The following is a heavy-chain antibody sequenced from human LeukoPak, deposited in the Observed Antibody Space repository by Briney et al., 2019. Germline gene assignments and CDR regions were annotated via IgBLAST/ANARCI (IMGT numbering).Heavy chain of an antibody. V-gene: IGHV4-4*02. Sequence: GSLRLSCAASGFTVSSNYMSWVRQPPGKGLEWIGEIYHSGSTNYNPSLKSRVTISVDKSKNQFSLKLSSVTAADTAVYYCYYGSGSGAFDIWGQGTMVTVSS. D-gene: IGHD3-10*01. CDR2: IYHSGST. CDR3: YYGSGSGAFDI. CDR1: GFTVSSNY. J-gene: IGHJ3*02.